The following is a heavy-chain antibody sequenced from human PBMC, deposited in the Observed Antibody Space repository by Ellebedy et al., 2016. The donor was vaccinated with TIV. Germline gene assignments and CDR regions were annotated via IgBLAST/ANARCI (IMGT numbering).Heavy chain of an antibody. CDR3: AKETRGRAGMDV. D-gene: IGHD3-10*01. J-gene: IGHJ6*02. Sequence: PGGSLRLSCEASGLPFSTSGMHWVRQAPGKGLEWVSFILYDGSNKYYRDTVKGRFTVSRDNSKNTLFLQMNNLRAEDTAVYYCAKETRGRAGMDVWGQGTTVTVS. CDR2: ILYDGSNK. V-gene: IGHV3-30*02. CDR1: GLPFSTSG.